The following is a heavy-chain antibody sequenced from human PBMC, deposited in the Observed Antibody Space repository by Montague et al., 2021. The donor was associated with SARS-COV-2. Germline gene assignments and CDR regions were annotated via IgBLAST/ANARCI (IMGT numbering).Heavy chain of an antibody. CDR3: ARRSYSSSWYDY. Sequence: QSGAEVKTPGESLRISCKGSGYSFTSYWISWVRQMPGKGLEWMGRIDPSDSYTNYSPSFQGHVTISADKSISTAYLQWSSLKATDTAMYYCARRSYSSSWYDYWGQGTLVTVSS. V-gene: IGHV5-10-1*01. D-gene: IGHD6-13*01. CDR2: IDPSDSYT. CDR1: GYSFTSYW. J-gene: IGHJ4*02.